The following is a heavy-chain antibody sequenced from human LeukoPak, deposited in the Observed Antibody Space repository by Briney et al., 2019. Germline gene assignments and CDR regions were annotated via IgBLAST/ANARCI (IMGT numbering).Heavy chain of an antibody. CDR1: GFTFSSYW. J-gene: IGHJ4*02. D-gene: IGHD6-19*01. Sequence: PGGSLRLSCAASGFTFSSYWMSWVRQAPGKGLEWVANIKQDGSEKYYVDSVKGRFTISRDNAKNSLYLQMNSLRAEDTAVYYCARLAPSSLGAEYSSGWNDYWGQGTLVTVSS. CDR3: ARLAPSSLGAEYSSGWNDY. CDR2: IKQDGSEK. V-gene: IGHV3-7*01.